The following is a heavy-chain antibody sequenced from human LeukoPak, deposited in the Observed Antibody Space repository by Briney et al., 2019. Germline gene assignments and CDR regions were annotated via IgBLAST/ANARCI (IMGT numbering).Heavy chain of an antibody. J-gene: IGHJ5*02. V-gene: IGHV3-74*01. CDR3: AGDSSGRYYNWFEP. CDR1: GFTFSSYW. CDR2: INSDGTGT. Sequence: PGGSLRLSCAGTGFTFSSYWMHWVRQGPGKGLVWVSRINSDGTGTGYADSVKGRFTISRDNAKSTLYLQMNSLTAEDTAVYYCAGDSSGRYYNWFEPWGQGTLVTVSA. D-gene: IGHD6-19*01.